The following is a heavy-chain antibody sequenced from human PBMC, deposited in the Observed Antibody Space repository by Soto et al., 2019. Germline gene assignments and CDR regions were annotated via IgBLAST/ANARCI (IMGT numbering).Heavy chain of an antibody. CDR3: ARGAAAGHRFDL. Sequence: LSLTCTVSGGSISSYYWGWIRQPAGKGLEWIGRIYTSGSTNYNPSLKSRVTMSVDTSKNQFPLKLSSVTAADTAVYYCARGAAAGHRFDLWGQGALVTVSS. CDR2: IYTSGST. J-gene: IGHJ4*02. D-gene: IGHD6-13*01. CDR1: GGSISSYY. V-gene: IGHV4-4*07.